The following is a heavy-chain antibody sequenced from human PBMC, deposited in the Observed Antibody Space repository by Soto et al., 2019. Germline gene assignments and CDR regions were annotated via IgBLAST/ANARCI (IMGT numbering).Heavy chain of an antibody. CDR1: GYTFTSYY. J-gene: IGHJ4*02. Sequence: GASVKVSCKASGYTFTSYYMHWVRQAPGQGLEWMGIINPSGGSTSYAQKFQGRVTMTRDTSTSTVYMELSSLRSEGTAVYYCASEITMVRGVIGFDYWGQGTLLTVSS. D-gene: IGHD3-10*01. CDR3: ASEITMVRGVIGFDY. V-gene: IGHV1-46*01. CDR2: INPSGGST.